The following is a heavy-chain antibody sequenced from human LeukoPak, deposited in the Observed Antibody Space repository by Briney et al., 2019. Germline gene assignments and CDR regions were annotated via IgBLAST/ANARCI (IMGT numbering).Heavy chain of an antibody. V-gene: IGHV1-2*02. J-gene: IGHJ4*02. CDR1: GYTFTDYY. CDR2: INLNSGGT. Sequence: ASVKVSCKASGYTFTDYYLHWVRQAPGQGLEWMGWINLNSGGTNYAQTFQGRVTMTRDTSITTAYLELSRLRSDDTAVYYCARIGYYHYFDYWGQGTLVTVSS. CDR3: ARIGYYHYFDY. D-gene: IGHD1-26*01.